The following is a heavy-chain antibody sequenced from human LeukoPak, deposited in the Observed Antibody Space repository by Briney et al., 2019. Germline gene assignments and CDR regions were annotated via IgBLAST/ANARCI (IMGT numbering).Heavy chain of an antibody. Sequence: PGGSLRLSCAASGFTFSSYEMNWVRQAPGRGLEWVLYISSSGSTIYYADSVKGRFTISRHNAKNSLYLQMDSLGAEDTAVDYCARAYCSCGSCYFRWFDPWGQGTLVTVSS. D-gene: IGHD2-15*01. CDR1: GFTFSSYE. V-gene: IGHV3-48*03. CDR3: ARAYCSCGSCYFRWFDP. J-gene: IGHJ5*02. CDR2: ISSSGSTI.